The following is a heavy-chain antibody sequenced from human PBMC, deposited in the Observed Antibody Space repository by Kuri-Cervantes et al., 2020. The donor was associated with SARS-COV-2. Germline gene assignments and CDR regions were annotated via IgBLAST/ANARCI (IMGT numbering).Heavy chain of an antibody. CDR3: ARDSIAATGTLLGY. D-gene: IGHD6-13*01. Sequence: GGSLRLSCAASGFTFSSYGMHWVRQAAGKGLEWVAVIWYDGSNKYYADSVQGRFTISRDNSKNTLYLQMNSLRAEDTAVYYCARDSIAATGTLLGYWGQGTLVTVSS. V-gene: IGHV3-33*01. CDR2: IWYDGSNK. J-gene: IGHJ4*02. CDR1: GFTFSSYG.